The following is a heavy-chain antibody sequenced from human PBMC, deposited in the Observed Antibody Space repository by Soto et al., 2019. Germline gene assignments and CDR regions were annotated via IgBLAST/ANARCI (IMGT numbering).Heavy chain of an antibody. CDR3: ARHSGYDLKLYYYGMDV. D-gene: IGHD5-12*01. Sequence: PGESLKISCKVSVYSFTSYWIGWVRQMPGKGLEWMGIIYPGDSDTRYSPSFQGQVTISADKSISTAYLQWSSLKASDTAMYYCARHSGYDLKLYYYGMDVWGQGTTVTVSS. V-gene: IGHV5-51*01. J-gene: IGHJ6*02. CDR2: IYPGDSDT. CDR1: VYSFTSYW.